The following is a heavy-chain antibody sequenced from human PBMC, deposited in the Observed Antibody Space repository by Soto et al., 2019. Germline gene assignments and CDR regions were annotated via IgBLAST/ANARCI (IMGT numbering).Heavy chain of an antibody. D-gene: IGHD3-3*01. V-gene: IGHV3-73*02. CDR3: TSTFGVVIF. Sequence: EVQLVESGGGLVQPGGSLKLSCAASGFTFSGSAMHWVRQASGKGLEWVGRIRSKANSYAKAYAASVKGRFTISRDDSKNTAYLQMNSLKTEDTAVYYCTSTFGVVIFWGQGTLVTVSS. J-gene: IGHJ4*02. CDR1: GFTFSGSA. CDR2: IRSKANSYAK.